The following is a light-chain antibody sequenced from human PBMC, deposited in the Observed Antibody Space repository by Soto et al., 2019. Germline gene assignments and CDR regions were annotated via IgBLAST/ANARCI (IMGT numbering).Light chain of an antibody. CDR2: EVS. CDR1: SSDVGGYNY. Sequence: QSALTQPPSASGSPGQSVTISCTGTSSDVGGYNYVSWYQQHPGKAPKLMIYEVSKRPSGVPDRFSGSKSGTSASLAITGLQSEYEGDYYCAAWDDSLNGVVFGGGTKLTVL. J-gene: IGLJ2*01. V-gene: IGLV2-8*01. CDR3: AAWDDSLNGVV.